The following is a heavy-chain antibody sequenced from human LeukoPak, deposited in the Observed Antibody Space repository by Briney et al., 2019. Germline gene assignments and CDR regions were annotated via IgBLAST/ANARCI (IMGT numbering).Heavy chain of an antibody. CDR2: IYYTGST. Sequence: PSETLSLTCTVSGGPITSYYWSWIRQPPGKGLEWIGYIYYTGSTKYSPSLASRVAISVDTSKNQFSLRLSSVTAADTAVYYCARQNPAAAGQGLDHWGQGTLVTVSS. J-gene: IGHJ4*02. CDR1: GGPITSYY. D-gene: IGHD6-13*01. V-gene: IGHV4-59*08. CDR3: ARQNPAAAGQGLDH.